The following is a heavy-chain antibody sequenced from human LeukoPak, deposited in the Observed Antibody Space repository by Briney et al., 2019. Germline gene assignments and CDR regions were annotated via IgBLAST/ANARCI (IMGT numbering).Heavy chain of an antibody. CDR2: IVVGSGNT. J-gene: IGHJ4*02. Sequence: GASVKVSCKASGFTFTSSAVQWVRQARGQRLEWIGWIVVGSGNTNYAQKFQERVTITRDMSTSTAYMELSSLRSEDTAVYYCARVMMIGDYPSDWGQGTLVTVSS. CDR3: ARVMMIGDYPSD. D-gene: IGHD3-10*02. CDR1: GFTFTSSA. V-gene: IGHV1-58*01.